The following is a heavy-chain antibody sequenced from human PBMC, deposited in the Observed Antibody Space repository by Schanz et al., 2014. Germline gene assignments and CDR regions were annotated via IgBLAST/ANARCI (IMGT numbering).Heavy chain of an antibody. D-gene: IGHD2-2*02. CDR3: TSMATIPRNWFDP. V-gene: IGHV3-48*01. CDR1: GFTFSRYS. Sequence: EVQLVESGGGLVQPGGSLRLSCAASGFTFSRYSMNWVRQAPGKGLEWVSYISSSSSTIYYADSVKGRFTISRDNAKNSLYLQMNSLKSEDTAVYYCTSMATIPRNWFDPWGQGTLVTVSS. J-gene: IGHJ5*02. CDR2: ISSSSSTI.